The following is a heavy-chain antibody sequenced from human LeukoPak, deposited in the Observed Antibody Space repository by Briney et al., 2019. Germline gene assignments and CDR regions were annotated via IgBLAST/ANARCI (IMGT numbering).Heavy chain of an antibody. D-gene: IGHD2-2*01. J-gene: IGHJ6*02. CDR2: INPNIGGP. Sequence: ASVTVSCKASGYTFTGHYMHWVRLAPGQGLEWMGWINPNIGGPNYAQKLQGRVIMTRDTSISTAYMELRGLTSDDTAVYYCARTKGYCTSTSCPGGMDVWGQGTTVTVSS. V-gene: IGHV1-2*02. CDR3: ARTKGYCTSTSCPGGMDV. CDR1: GYTFTGHY.